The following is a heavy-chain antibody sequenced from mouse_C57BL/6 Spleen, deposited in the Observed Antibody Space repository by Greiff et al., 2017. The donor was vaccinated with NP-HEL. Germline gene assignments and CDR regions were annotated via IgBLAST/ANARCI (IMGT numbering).Heavy chain of an antibody. Sequence: EVQLVESGGGLVKPGGSLKLSCAASGFTFSSYAMSWVRQTPEKRLEWVATISDGGSYTYYPDNVKGRFTISRDNAQNNLYLQMSHLKSEDTAMYYCAREVYGSSYPYYFDYWGQGTTLTVSS. V-gene: IGHV5-4*01. CDR2: ISDGGSYT. J-gene: IGHJ2*01. CDR3: AREVYGSSYPYYFDY. CDR1: GFTFSSYA. D-gene: IGHD1-1*01.